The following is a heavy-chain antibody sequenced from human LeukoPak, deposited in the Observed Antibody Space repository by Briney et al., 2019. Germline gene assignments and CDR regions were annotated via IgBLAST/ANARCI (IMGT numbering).Heavy chain of an antibody. CDR2: IRQDGSEK. V-gene: IGHV3-7*01. CDR1: GLTFSKYW. CDR3: AKDREGMRPYYFDY. J-gene: IGHJ4*02. D-gene: IGHD3-10*01. Sequence: GGSLRLSCAASGLTFSKYWMSWVRQAPGKGLEWVACIRQDGSEKYYADSVKGRFTISRDNSKNTLYLQMNSLRAEDTAVYYCAKDREGMRPYYFDYWGQGTLVTVSS.